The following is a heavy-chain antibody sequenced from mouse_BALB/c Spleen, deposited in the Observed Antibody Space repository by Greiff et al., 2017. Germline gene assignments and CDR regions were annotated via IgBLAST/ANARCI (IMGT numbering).Heavy chain of an antibody. CDR1: GYTFSSYW. D-gene: IGHD1-1*01. V-gene: IGHV1-9*01. CDR3: ARRGTTVVDLRAMDY. J-gene: IGHJ4*01. Sequence: VQLQQSGAELMKPGASVKISCKATGYTFSSYWIEWVKQRPGHGLEWIGEILPGSGSTNYNEKFKGKATFTADTSSNTAYMQLSSLTSEDSAVYYCARRGTTVVDLRAMDYWGQGTSVTVSS. CDR2: ILPGSGST.